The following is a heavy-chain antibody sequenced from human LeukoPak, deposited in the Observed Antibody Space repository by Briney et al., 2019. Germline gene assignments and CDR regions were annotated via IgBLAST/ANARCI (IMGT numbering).Heavy chain of an antibody. Sequence: GGSLRLSCAASGFTFSTYWMHWVRQAPGKGLVWISRINRDGSGITYADSVKGRFTISRDNAKSTLYLQMNSLRAEDTAVYYCARDRTHYYGSGSYQLFDYWGRGSLVTVSS. D-gene: IGHD3-10*01. J-gene: IGHJ4*02. CDR2: INRDGSGI. CDR3: ARDRTHYYGSGSYQLFDY. V-gene: IGHV3-74*01. CDR1: GFTFSTYW.